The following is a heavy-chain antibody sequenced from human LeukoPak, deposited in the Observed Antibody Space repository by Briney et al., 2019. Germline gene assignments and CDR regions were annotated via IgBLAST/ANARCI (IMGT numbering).Heavy chain of an antibody. J-gene: IGHJ6*02. D-gene: IGHD5-12*01. CDR2: INYSGST. V-gene: IGHV4-59*01. Sequence: KTSETLSLTCTASGGSISSYYWSWIRQPPGKGLEWIGYINYSGSTNYNPSLKRRVTISVDTSKNQFSLKVSSVTAADTAVYYCARGESKRYSGYDYYVMNVWGQGTTVTVSS. CDR3: ARGESKRYSGYDYYVMNV. CDR1: GGSISSYY.